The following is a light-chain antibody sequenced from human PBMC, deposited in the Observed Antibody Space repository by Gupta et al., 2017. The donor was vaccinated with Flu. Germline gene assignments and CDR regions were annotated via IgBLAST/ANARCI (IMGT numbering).Light chain of an antibody. CDR1: NIGRRT. J-gene: IGLJ3*02. V-gene: IGLV3-21*02. Sequence: GQTAKMTCGGENIGRRTGHWYQQRPGQAPVLGVRDDSDRPSGIPERFSGSNSDNKANLNITRVEAGDEADYYWQLWDINRDLWLFGGGTKLTVL. CDR2: DDS. CDR3: QLWDINRDLWL.